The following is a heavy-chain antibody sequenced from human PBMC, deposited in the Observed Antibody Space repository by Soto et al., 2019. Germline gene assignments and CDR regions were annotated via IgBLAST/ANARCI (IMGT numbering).Heavy chain of an antibody. D-gene: IGHD3-3*01. V-gene: IGHV3-30-3*01. CDR2: ISYDGSNK. CDR3: VPAYDFWSGYLFDY. CDR1: GFTFSSYA. Sequence: QVQLVESGGGVVQPGRSLRLSCAASGFTFSSYAMHWVRQAPGKGLERVAVISYDGSNKYYADSVKGRFTISRDNSKNTLYLQMNSRRAEDTAVYYCVPAYDFWSGYLFDYWGQGTLVTVSS. J-gene: IGHJ4*02.